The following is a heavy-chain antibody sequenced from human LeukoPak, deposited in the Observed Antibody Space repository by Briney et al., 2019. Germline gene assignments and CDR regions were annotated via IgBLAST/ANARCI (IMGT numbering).Heavy chain of an antibody. V-gene: IGHV3-23*01. Sequence: QTGGSLRLSCAASGFTFSSYAMSWVRQAPGKGLEWVSGISGSGDNTYYADSVKGRFTISRDNSKNTLYVQVNSLGTEDTAAYYCAKGSSYDSSGSFYFDYWGQGTLVTVSS. D-gene: IGHD3-22*01. J-gene: IGHJ4*02. CDR3: AKGSSYDSSGSFYFDY. CDR2: ISGSGDNT. CDR1: GFTFSSYA.